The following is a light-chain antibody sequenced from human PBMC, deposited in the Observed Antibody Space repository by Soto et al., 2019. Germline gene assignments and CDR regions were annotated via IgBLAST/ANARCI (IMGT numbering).Light chain of an antibody. V-gene: IGKV3-11*01. CDR2: EAA. J-gene: IGKJ2*03. Sequence: EIVLTQSQATLSLYPGESATLYCRASPSSNNYLAWFQQKPGQPPKLLIYEAANSAVGIPSRFTDSGSGTDITLHISILEREDFAVYYWQHRSTWPPFSFGQGPKLEMK. CDR1: PSSNNY. CDR3: QHRSTWPPFS.